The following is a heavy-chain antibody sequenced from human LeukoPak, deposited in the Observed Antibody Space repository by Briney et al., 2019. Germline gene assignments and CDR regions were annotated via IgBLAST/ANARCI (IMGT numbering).Heavy chain of an antibody. V-gene: IGHV1-69*06. Sequence: GASVKVSCKASGGTFSSYAISWVRQAPGQGLEWMGGIIPIFGTANYAQKFQGRVTINADKSTSTAYMELSSLRSEDTAVYYCARSVAVAGTGWFDPWGQGTLVTVSS. D-gene: IGHD6-19*01. CDR2: IIPIFGTA. CDR1: GGTFSSYA. J-gene: IGHJ5*02. CDR3: ARSVAVAGTGWFDP.